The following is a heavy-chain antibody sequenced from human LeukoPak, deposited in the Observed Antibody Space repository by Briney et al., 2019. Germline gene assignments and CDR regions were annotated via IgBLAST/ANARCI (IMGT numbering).Heavy chain of an antibody. D-gene: IGHD6-19*01. Sequence: GGSLRLSCAASGFTFDDYTMHWVRQAPGKGLEWVSLISWDGGSTYYADSVKGRFTISRDNSKNSLYLQMNSLRTEDTALYYCAKDYYHGGSWLAVFDYWGQGTLVTVSS. CDR3: AKDYYHGGSWLAVFDY. J-gene: IGHJ4*02. V-gene: IGHV3-43*01. CDR1: GFTFDDYT. CDR2: ISWDGGST.